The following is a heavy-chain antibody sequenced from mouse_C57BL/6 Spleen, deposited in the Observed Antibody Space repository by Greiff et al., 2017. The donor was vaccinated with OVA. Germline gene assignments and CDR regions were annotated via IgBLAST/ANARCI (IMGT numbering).Heavy chain of an antibody. CDR1: GFTFSDYY. Sequence: VESEGGLVQPGSSMKLSCTASGFTFSDYYMAWVRQVPEKGLEWVANINYDGSSTYYLDSLKSRFIISRDNAKNILYLQMSSLKSEDTATYYCARNYEIDYYAMDYWGQGTSVTVSS. CDR3: ARNYEIDYYAMDY. D-gene: IGHD1-1*01. CDR2: INYDGSST. J-gene: IGHJ4*01. V-gene: IGHV5-16*01.